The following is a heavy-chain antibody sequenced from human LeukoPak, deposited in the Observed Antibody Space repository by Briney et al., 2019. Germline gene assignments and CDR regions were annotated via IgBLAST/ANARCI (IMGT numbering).Heavy chain of an antibody. CDR1: VGSISSSSYY. CDR2: IYYSVST. CDR3: ARTGGSIVVTDFDD. Sequence: SETLSLTCTASVGSISSSSYYWGWIRQPPGKGLAWIGSIYYSVSTYYTPSLKIRVTISVDKSKNQFSLNLSSVNAADTAVYYFARTGGSIVVTDFDDWGQGTLVTVSS. D-gene: IGHD3-22*01. V-gene: IGHV4-39*01. J-gene: IGHJ4*02.